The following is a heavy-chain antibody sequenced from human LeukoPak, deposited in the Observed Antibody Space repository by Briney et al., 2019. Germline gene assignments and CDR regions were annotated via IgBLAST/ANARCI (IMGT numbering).Heavy chain of an antibody. CDR1: GFTFSSYW. D-gene: IGHD6-13*01. V-gene: IGHV3-7*01. CDR2: IKQDGSEK. Sequence: QAGGSLRLSCAASGFTFSSYWMGWVRQAPGKGLEWVANIKQDGSEKYYVDSVKGRFTISRDNAKNTLYLQMNSLRVEDTAVYYCVRPMSTAAAGNYYYGMDVWGQGTMVTVSS. J-gene: IGHJ6*02. CDR3: VRPMSTAAAGNYYYGMDV.